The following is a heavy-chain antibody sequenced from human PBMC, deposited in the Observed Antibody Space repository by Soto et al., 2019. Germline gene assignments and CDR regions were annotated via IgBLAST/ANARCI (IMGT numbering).Heavy chain of an antibody. D-gene: IGHD6-19*01. CDR3: ARDPPGSGIAVT. J-gene: IGHJ5*02. V-gene: IGHV1-69*02. CDR1: GGTFSSYT. CDR2: IIPILGIA. Sequence: QVQLVQSGAEVKKPGSSVKVSCKASGGTFSSYTISWVRQAPGQGLEWMGRIIPILGIANYAQKFQGRVTITADKSTSTAYMELSSLRSEDTAVYYCARDPPGSGIAVTWGQGTLVTVSS.